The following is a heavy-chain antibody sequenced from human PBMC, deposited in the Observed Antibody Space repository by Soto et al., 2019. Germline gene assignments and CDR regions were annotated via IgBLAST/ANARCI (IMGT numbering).Heavy chain of an antibody. D-gene: IGHD6-19*01. V-gene: IGHV1-8*01. CDR3: ARDRRIAVALIEDYYYGMDV. CDR2: MNPNSGNT. CDR1: GYTFTSYD. J-gene: IGHJ6*02. Sequence: GASVKVSCKASGYTFTSYDINWVQQATGQGLEWMGWMNPNSGNTGYAQKFQGRVTMTRNTSISTAYMELRSLRSHDTAVYYCARDRRIAVALIEDYYYGMDVWGQGTTVTVSS.